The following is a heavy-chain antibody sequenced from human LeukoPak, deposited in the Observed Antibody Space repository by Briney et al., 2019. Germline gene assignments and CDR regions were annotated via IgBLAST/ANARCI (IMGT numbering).Heavy chain of an antibody. CDR1: GGTFSSYA. D-gene: IGHD3-22*01. Sequence: GASVKVSCKASGGTFSSYAISWVRQAPGQGLEWMGRIIPILGIANYAQKFQGRVTITADKSTSTAYMELSSLRSEDTAVYYCARGDYYDSSGTSRLFDYWGQGTLVTVSS. CDR2: IIPILGIA. J-gene: IGHJ4*02. CDR3: ARGDYYDSSGTSRLFDY. V-gene: IGHV1-69*04.